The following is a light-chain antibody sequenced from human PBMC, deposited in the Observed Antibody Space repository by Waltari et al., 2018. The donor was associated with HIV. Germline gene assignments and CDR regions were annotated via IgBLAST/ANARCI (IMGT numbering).Light chain of an antibody. V-gene: IGKV1-39*01. CDR2: GAT. CDR1: QDINKY. Sequence: DIQMTQSPSSLSASVGDRVTLTCRSSQDINKYLNWFQQKPGQAPKILIHGATRLESGVPSRVRGIGSGTDFSLTISSLQPEDFATYFCLQSFKTPLTFGPGTKIEIK. CDR3: LQSFKTPLT. J-gene: IGKJ1*01.